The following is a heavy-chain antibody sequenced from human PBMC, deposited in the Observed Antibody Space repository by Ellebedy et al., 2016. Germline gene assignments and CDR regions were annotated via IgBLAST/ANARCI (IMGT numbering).Heavy chain of an antibody. V-gene: IGHV3-11*01. CDR2: ISSSGRPM. J-gene: IGHJ5*02. CDR1: GFTFSDHY. Sequence: GESLKISXAASGFTFSDHYLSWIRQAPGKGLEWVSYISSSGRPMYYADSVKGRFTISRDNAKNSLYLQMNGLRAEDTAVYYCARDFPLFDPWGQGTLVTVSS. CDR3: ARDFPLFDP.